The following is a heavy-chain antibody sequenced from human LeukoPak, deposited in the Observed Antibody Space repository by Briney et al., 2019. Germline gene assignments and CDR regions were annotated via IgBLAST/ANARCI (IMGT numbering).Heavy chain of an antibody. CDR2: ISSSSSYI. V-gene: IGHV3-21*01. Sequence: PGGSLRLSCAASGFTFSSYAMHWVRQAPGKGLEWVSFISSSSSYIYYADSVKGRFTISRDNAKNSLYLQMNSLRAEDTAVYYCARDATGVSGWPVWGQGTLVTVSS. CDR3: ARDATGVSGWPV. J-gene: IGHJ4*02. CDR1: GFTFSSYA. D-gene: IGHD1-1*01.